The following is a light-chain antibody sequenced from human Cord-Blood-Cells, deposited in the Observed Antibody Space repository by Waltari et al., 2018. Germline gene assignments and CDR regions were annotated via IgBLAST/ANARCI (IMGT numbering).Light chain of an antibody. V-gene: IGLV2-14*01. CDR1: SSDVGGYNY. Sequence: QSALTQPASVSGSPGQSITISCTGTSSDVGGYNYVSWYQQHPGKAPKLMICDVSKGPSGVSIRFSGSKSGNTASLTISGLQAADEADYYCSSYTSSSTPVVFGGGTKLTVL. J-gene: IGLJ2*01. CDR2: DVS. CDR3: SSYTSSSTPVV.